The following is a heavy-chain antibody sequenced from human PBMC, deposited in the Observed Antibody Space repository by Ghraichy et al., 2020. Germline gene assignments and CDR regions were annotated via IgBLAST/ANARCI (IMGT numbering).Heavy chain of an antibody. Sequence: GGSLRLSCAASGFTFSSYSMNWVRQAPGKGLEWVSYISSSSTIYYADSVKGRFTISRDNAKNSLYLQMNSLRDEDTAVYYCARTTYYDILTGYYSDDYWGQGTLVTVSS. D-gene: IGHD3-9*01. J-gene: IGHJ4*02. CDR3: ARTTYYDILTGYYSDDY. CDR1: GFTFSSYS. V-gene: IGHV3-48*02. CDR2: ISSSSTI.